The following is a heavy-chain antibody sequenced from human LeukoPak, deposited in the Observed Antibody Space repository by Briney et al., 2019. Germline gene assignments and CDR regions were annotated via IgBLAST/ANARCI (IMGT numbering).Heavy chain of an antibody. CDR1: GFTFDDYA. CDR3: AKGTTAGIDAFDI. V-gene: IGHV3-9*03. CDR2: ISWNSGSI. J-gene: IGHJ3*02. D-gene: IGHD1-7*01. Sequence: QTGGSLRLSCAASGFTFDDYAMHWARQAPGKGLEWVSGISWNSGSIGYADSVKGRFTISRDNAKNSLYLQMNSLRAEDMALYYCAKGTTAGIDAFDIWGQGTMVTVSS.